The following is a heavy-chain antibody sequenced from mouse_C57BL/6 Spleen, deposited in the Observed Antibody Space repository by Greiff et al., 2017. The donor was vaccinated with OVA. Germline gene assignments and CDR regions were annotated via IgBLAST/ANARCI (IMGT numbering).Heavy chain of an antibody. CDR1: GYTFTDYE. Sequence: QVQLQQSGAELVRPGASVKLSCKASGYTFTDYEMHWVKQTPGHGLEWIGAIYPEAGGTDYNQKFKGKAILTADKSSSTAYMELSSLTSEDSAVDYCTRDPCDGSSSYYFDYGGQGTTLTVS. D-gene: IGHD1-1*01. V-gene: IGHV1-15*01. CDR3: TRDPCDGSSSYYFDY. J-gene: IGHJ2*01. CDR2: IYPEAGGT.